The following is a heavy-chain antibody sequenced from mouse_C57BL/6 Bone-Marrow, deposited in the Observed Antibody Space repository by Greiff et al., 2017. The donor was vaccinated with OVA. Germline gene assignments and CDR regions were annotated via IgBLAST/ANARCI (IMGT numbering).Heavy chain of an antibody. V-gene: IGHV15-2*01. CDR1: DSEVFPIAY. J-gene: IGHJ1*03. Sequence: QVQLQQSGSELRSPGSSVKLSCKDFDSEVFPIAYMSWVRQKPGHGCEWIGGILPSIGRTIYGEKFEDKATLDADTLSNTAYLELNSLTSEDSAIYYCARDDYGSSYWYFDVWGTGTTVTVSS. D-gene: IGHD1-1*01. CDR2: ILPSIGRT. CDR3: ARDDYGSSYWYFDV.